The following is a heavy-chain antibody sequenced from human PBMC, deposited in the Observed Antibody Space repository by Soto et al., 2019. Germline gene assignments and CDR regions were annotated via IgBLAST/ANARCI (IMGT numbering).Heavy chain of an antibody. CDR1: GFTLSSYS. D-gene: IGHD2-15*01. V-gene: IGHV3-21*01. CDR3: ARLGGYCSGGSCPYGMDV. J-gene: IGHJ6*02. Sequence: GGSLRLSCAASGFTLSSYSMNWVRQAPGKGLEWVSSISSSSSYIYSADSVKGRFTISRDSAKNSLYLQMNSLRAEDTAVYYCARLGGYCSGGSCPYGMDVWGQGTTVTVSS. CDR2: ISSSSSYI.